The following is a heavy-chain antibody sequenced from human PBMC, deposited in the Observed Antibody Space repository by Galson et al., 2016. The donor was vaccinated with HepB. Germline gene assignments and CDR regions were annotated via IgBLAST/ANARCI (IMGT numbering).Heavy chain of an antibody. CDR2: IKRKSDGGTT. V-gene: IGHV3-15*01. J-gene: IGHJ1*01. CDR3: AHFGDREYFQD. CDR1: GFSFTNAW. D-gene: IGHD3-10*01. Sequence: SLRLSCAASGFSFTNAWMSWIRQAPGKGLEWVGLIKRKSDGGTTEYAAPVKGRFTISRDDSRNTLYLQLNSLKIEDTDLYYCAHFGDREYFQDWGQGTLVTVSS.